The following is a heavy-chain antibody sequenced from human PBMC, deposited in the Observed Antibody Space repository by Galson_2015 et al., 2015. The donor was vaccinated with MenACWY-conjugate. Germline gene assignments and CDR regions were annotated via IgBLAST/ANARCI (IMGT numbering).Heavy chain of an antibody. CDR1: GSSLSTSGVG. J-gene: IGHJ4*02. CDR2: IYWDDDK. Sequence: ALVKPTQTLTLPCTFSGSSLSTSGVGVGWIRQPPGKALEWLALIYWDDDKRYSPSLRSRLTITKDTSKNHVVLTMTNMDPVDTATYYCSRTGATPGDYWGQGTLVTVSS. V-gene: IGHV2-5*02. D-gene: IGHD2-15*01. CDR3: SRTGATPGDY.